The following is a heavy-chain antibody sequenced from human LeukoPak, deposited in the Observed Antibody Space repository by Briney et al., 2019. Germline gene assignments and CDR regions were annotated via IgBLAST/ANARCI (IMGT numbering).Heavy chain of an antibody. CDR3: ARVRAGRKAWVEFDP. CDR2: IYADGAT. CDR1: GITVSQND. Sequence: GGSLRLSCAASGITVSQNDMSWVRQAPGRGLEWVSLIYADGATHYADSVKGRFTISRDNSKNTVYLEMNSLRPEDTAVYFCARVRAGRKAWVEFDPWGQGTLVNVSS. J-gene: IGHJ5*02. D-gene: IGHD3-10*01. V-gene: IGHV3-66*02.